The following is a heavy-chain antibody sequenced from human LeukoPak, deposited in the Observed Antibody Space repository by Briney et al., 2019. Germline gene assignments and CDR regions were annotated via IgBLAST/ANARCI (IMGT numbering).Heavy chain of an antibody. CDR3: ASTRYSSGWYLEYFQH. V-gene: IGHV1-69*05. D-gene: IGHD6-19*01. CDR1: GGTFSSYA. Sequence: ASVKVFCMASGGTFSSYAISWARQASGQAREGMGSIIPLFGTANYAQKFQGRVTITTEESTSTAYMELSSLRSEDTALYYCASTRYSSGWYLEYFQHWGQGTLVTVSS. J-gene: IGHJ1*01. CDR2: IIPLFGTA.